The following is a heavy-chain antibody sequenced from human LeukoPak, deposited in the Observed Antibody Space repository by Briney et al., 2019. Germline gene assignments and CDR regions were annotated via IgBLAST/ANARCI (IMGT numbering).Heavy chain of an antibody. CDR3: ARVEHYYDSRGYYRYEDRYFDY. CDR2: IYHSGST. V-gene: IGHV4-30-2*01. Sequence: SQTLSLTCAVSGGPISSGGYSWSWIRQPPGKGLEWIGYIYHSGSTYYNPSLKSRVTISVDRSKNQFSLKLSSVTAADTAVYYCARVEHYYDSRGYYRYEDRYFDYWGQGTLVTVSS. CDR1: GGPISSGGYS. D-gene: IGHD3-22*01. J-gene: IGHJ4*02.